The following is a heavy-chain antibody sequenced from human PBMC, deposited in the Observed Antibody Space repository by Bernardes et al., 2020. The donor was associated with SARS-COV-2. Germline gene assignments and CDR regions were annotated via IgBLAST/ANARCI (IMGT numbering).Heavy chain of an antibody. J-gene: IGHJ4*02. CDR1: GFTLSDDH. CDR2: ITRNGTSI. CDR3: LRDGGHRRFQF. V-gene: IGHV3-11*01. Sequence: GSLRLSCVVSGFTLSDDHINWIRQAPGKGLEWISYITRNGTSIVYSDSVKGRFTISRDNAENSVYLQMNSLRADDTAVYYCLRDGGHRRFQFWGQGTLVTVSS. D-gene: IGHD3-16*01.